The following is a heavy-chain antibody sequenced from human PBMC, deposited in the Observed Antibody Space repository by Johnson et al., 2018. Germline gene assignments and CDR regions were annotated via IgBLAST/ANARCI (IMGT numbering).Heavy chain of an antibody. CDR3: ARQSQDGNNADFDY. V-gene: IGHV5-51*01. J-gene: IGHJ4*02. Sequence: VQLVQSGAEVKKPGESXKISCKGSGYIFTSYWIAWVRQMPGKGLEWMGIIWPGDSDTRYSPSFHGQVTISADKSINTAYLQWSSLKASDTAMYYCARQSQDGNNADFDYWGQGTLVTVSS. D-gene: IGHD5-24*01. CDR1: GYIFTSYW. CDR2: IWPGDSDT.